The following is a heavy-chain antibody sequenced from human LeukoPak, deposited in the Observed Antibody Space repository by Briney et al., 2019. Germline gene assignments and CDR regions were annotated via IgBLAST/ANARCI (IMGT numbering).Heavy chain of an antibody. CDR3: ASSIAAAYRDAFDI. CDR1: GYTFTSYG. J-gene: IGHJ3*02. V-gene: IGHV1-18*01. D-gene: IGHD6-13*01. Sequence: ASVKVSCKASGYTFTSYGISRVRQAPGQGLEWMGWISAYNGNTNYAQKLQGRVTMTTGTSTSTAYMELRSLRSDDTAVYYCASSIAAAYRDAFDIWGQGTMVTVSS. CDR2: ISAYNGNT.